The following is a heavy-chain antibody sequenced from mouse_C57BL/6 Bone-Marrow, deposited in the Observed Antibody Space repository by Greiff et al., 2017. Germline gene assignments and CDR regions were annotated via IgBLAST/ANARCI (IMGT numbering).Heavy chain of an antibody. CDR3: ARERIYYYGSSDLDY. Sequence: VQLQESGAELVKPGASVKISCKASGYAFSSYWMNWVKQRPGKGLEWIGQIYPGDGDTNYNGKFKGKATLTADKSSSTAYMQLSSLTSEDSAVYFCARERIYYYGSSDLDYWGQGTTLTVSS. V-gene: IGHV1-80*01. D-gene: IGHD1-1*01. CDR2: IYPGDGDT. J-gene: IGHJ2*01. CDR1: GYAFSSYW.